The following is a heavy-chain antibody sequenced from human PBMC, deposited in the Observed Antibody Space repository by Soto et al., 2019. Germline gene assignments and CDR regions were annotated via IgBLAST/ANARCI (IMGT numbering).Heavy chain of an antibody. CDR1: GFTFSSYA. D-gene: IGHD3-10*01. CDR3: AKAPNYYGSGSYDYFDY. J-gene: IGHJ4*02. CDR2: ISGSGGST. Sequence: EVQLLESGGGLVQPGGSLRLSCAASGFTFSSYAMSWVRQAPGKGLEWVSAISGSGGSTYYADSVKGRFTISRDNSKNTLYLQMNCLRAEDTAVYYCAKAPNYYGSGSYDYFDYWGQGTLVTVSS. V-gene: IGHV3-23*01.